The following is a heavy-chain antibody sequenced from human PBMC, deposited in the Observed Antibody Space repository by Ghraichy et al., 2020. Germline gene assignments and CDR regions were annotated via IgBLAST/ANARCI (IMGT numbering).Heavy chain of an antibody. Sequence: GGSLRLSCAASGFTVSSNYMSWVRQAPGKGLEWVSVIYSGGSTYYADSVKGRFTISRDNSKNTLYLQMNSLRAEDTAVYYCAREYSSSYFDYWGQGTLVTVSS. CDR2: IYSGGST. CDR3: AREYSSSYFDY. V-gene: IGHV3-53*01. CDR1: GFTVSSNY. J-gene: IGHJ4*02. D-gene: IGHD6-6*01.